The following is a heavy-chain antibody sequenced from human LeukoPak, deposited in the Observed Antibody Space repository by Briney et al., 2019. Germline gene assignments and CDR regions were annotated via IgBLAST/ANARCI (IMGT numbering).Heavy chain of an antibody. CDR3: ARHDGSSWYNWFDP. CDR2: IYYSGST. CDR1: GGSISSYY. J-gene: IGHJ5*02. Sequence: PSETLSLTCTVSGGSISSYYWSWIRQPPGKGLEWIGYIYYSGSTNYNPSLKSRDTISVDTSKNQFSLKLSSVTAADTAVYYCARHDGSSWYNWFDPWGQGTLVTVSS. D-gene: IGHD6-13*01. V-gene: IGHV4-59*08.